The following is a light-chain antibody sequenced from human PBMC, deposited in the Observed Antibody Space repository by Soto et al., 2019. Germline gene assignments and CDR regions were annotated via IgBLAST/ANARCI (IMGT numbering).Light chain of an antibody. Sequence: EIVMTHSPATLSVSPGEGATFSCRASQSINTKIAWYQLKPGQAPRLLIYDASIRATGIPARLSGSGSGTGFSLDINRLQSEDFGVYFCQQYDQLWTLGQGAKVDIK. J-gene: IGKJ1*01. CDR3: QQYDQLWT. CDR1: QSINTK. V-gene: IGKV3-15*01. CDR2: DAS.